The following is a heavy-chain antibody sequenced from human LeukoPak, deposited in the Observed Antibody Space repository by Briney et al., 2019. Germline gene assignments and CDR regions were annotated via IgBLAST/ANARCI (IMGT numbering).Heavy chain of an antibody. J-gene: IGHJ5*02. CDR3: ARDVQSYQLLFGFDP. V-gene: IGHV1-69*13. Sequence: SVKVSCKASGGTFSSYAISWVRQAPGQGLEWMGGIIPIFGTASYAQRFQGRVTITADESTSTAYMELSSLRSEDTAVYYCARDVQSYQLLFGFDPWGQGTLVTVSS. D-gene: IGHD2-2*01. CDR1: GGTFSSYA. CDR2: IIPIFGTA.